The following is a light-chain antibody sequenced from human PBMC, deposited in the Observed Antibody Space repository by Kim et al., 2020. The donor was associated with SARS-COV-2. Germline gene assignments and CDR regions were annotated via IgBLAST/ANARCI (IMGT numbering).Light chain of an antibody. V-gene: IGKV1-33*01. CDR1: QDISNY. CDR2: DAS. CDR3: QQYDNLIR. J-gene: IGKJ3*01. Sequence: DIQMTQSPSSLSASVGDRVTITCQASQDISNYLNWYQQKPGKAPKLLIYDASNLETGVPSRFSGSGSGTDFTFTISSLQPEDIATYYCQQYDNLIRFGPGTKVDIK.